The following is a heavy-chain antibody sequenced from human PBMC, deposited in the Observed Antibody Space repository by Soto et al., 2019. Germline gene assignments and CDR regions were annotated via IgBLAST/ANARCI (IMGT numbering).Heavy chain of an antibody. D-gene: IGHD5-18*01. Sequence: VGSLRLSCAASGFTFSTYAMRWVRQAPGKGLEWVSYISASGRSTYYADSVKGRFTISRDTSKNTLYLQMNSLRAEDTALYYCATDEGYTYGNFEYWGQGTLVTAPQ. V-gene: IGHV3-23*01. CDR2: ISASGRST. CDR3: ATDEGYTYGNFEY. J-gene: IGHJ4*02. CDR1: GFTFSTYA.